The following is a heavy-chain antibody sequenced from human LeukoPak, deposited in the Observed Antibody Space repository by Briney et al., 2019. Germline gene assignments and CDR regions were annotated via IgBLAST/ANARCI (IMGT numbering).Heavy chain of an antibody. V-gene: IGHV3-48*04. D-gene: IGHD6-6*01. CDR1: GFTFSSFG. J-gene: IGHJ2*01. CDR2: FSSTGTTT. Sequence: PGRSLTLSCAASGFTFSSFGMHWVRQAPGKGLEWVAYFSSTGTTTYYADSVQGRFTISRDNAKNTLYLQMNSLRAEDTAVYYCARDGGISASPYWYFDLWGRGTLVTVSS. CDR3: ARDGGISASPYWYFDL.